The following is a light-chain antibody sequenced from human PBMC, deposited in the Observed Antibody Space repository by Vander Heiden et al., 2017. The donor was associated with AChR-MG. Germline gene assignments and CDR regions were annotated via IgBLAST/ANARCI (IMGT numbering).Light chain of an antibody. CDR1: QSISSY. CDR3: QQTYNTPPA. V-gene: IGKV1-39*01. CDR2: AAS. Sequence: IQLTQSPSSLSASVGDSVPITCRASQSISSYLNWYQQKPGKAPNLLIYAASSLQSGVPSRFSGSGSGTDCTLTISSLQPEDFATYYCQQTYNTPPAFGQGTKVEIK. J-gene: IGKJ1*01.